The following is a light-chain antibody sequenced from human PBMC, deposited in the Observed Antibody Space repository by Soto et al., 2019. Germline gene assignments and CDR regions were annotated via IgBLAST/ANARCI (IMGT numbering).Light chain of an antibody. Sequence: IQMTQSPSSLSASVGGRVTITCQASQDITNYLIWYQQKPGKAPKLLIYDASSLGTGVSSRFSGSGSGTHFTLTISSLQPEDIATYYCQQFDSVPCTFGQGTKLEIK. CDR3: QQFDSVPCT. CDR2: DAS. CDR1: QDITNY. V-gene: IGKV1-33*01. J-gene: IGKJ2*02.